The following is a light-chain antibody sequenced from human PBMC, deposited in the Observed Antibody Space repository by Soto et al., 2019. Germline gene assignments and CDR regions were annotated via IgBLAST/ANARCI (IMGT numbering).Light chain of an antibody. J-gene: IGKJ4*01. CDR3: QKYNSAPLT. CDR1: QHIINS. V-gene: IGKV1-27*01. CDR2: AAS. Sequence: DVQITQSPSSLTASVGDRVTITCRTSQHIINSLAWYQQKPGKVPKLLINAASTLQSGVPSRFSGSGSGTDFTLTISSLQPEDVATYYCQKYNSAPLTFGGGTKVDI.